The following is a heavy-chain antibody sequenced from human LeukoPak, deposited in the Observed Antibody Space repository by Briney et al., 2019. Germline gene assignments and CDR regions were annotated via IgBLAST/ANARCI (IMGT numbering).Heavy chain of an antibody. CDR3: ARVRWGGLYYFDY. V-gene: IGHV3-23*01. Sequence: PGGSLRLSRAASGFTFSSYAMSWVRQAPGKGLEWVSAISGSGGSTYYADSVKGRFTISRDNAKNTLYLLINSLRAEDTAVYYCARVRWGGLYYFDYWGQGTLVTVSS. J-gene: IGHJ4*02. D-gene: IGHD3-16*01. CDR1: GFTFSSYA. CDR2: ISGSGGST.